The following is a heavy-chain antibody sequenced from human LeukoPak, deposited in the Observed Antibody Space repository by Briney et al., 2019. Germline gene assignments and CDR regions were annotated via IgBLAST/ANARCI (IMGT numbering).Heavy chain of an antibody. V-gene: IGHV1-2*02. CDR1: GYTFTGYY. Sequence: ASVKVSCKASGYTFTGYYMHWVRQAPGQGLEWMGWINPNSGGTNYAQKFQGRVTMTRDTSISTAYMELSRLRSDDTAVCYCARDADSSDSFEYWGQGTLVTVSS. D-gene: IGHD3-22*01. CDR2: INPNSGGT. CDR3: ARDADSSDSFEY. J-gene: IGHJ4*02.